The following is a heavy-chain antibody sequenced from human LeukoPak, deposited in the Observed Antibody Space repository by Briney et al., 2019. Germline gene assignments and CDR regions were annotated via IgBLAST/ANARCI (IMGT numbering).Heavy chain of an antibody. J-gene: IGHJ4*02. V-gene: IGHV4-30-4*01. CDR2: IYYSGST. Sequence: SETLSLTCTVSGGSISSGDYYWSWIRQPPGKGLEWIGYIYYSGSTYYNPSLKSRVTISVDTSKNQFSLKLSSVTAADTAVYYCASARVVPAAVDYWAREPWSPSPQ. CDR3: ASARVVPAAVDY. D-gene: IGHD2-2*01. CDR1: GGSISSGDYY.